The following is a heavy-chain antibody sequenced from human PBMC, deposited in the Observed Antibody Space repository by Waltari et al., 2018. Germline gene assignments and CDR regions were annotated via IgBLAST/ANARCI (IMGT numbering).Heavy chain of an antibody. CDR1: GFTFSSYS. CDR2: ISSSSSPI. J-gene: IGHJ4*02. V-gene: IGHV3-48*01. CDR3: ARRYCSGGSCYNLDY. Sequence: EVQLVESGGGLVQPGGSLRLSCAASGFTFSSYSMNWVRQAPGKGLEWVSYISSSSSPIYYADSLKGRFTISRDNAKNSLYLQMNSLRAEDTAVYYCARRYCSGGSCYNLDYWGQGTLVTVSS. D-gene: IGHD2-15*01.